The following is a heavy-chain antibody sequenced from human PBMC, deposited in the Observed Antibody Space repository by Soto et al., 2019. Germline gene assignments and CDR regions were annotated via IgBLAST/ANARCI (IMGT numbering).Heavy chain of an antibody. D-gene: IGHD3-9*01. J-gene: IGHJ4*02. V-gene: IGHV1-18*04. Sequence: ASVKVSCKASGYTFTSYGISWVREAPGQGLEWMGWISAYNGNTNYAQKLQGRVTMTTDTSTSTAYMELRSLRSEDTAVYYCARDFYDILTGYPFFYFDYWGQGTLVTVSS. CDR1: GYTFTSYG. CDR3: ARDFYDILTGYPFFYFDY. CDR2: ISAYNGNT.